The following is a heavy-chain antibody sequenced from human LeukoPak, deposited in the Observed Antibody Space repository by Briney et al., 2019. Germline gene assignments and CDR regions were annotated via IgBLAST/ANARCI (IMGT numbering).Heavy chain of an antibody. CDR2: IYYSGST. Sequence: SETLSLTCTVSGGSFSSYYWSWIRQPPGKGLEWIGYIYYSGSTNYNPSLKSRVTISVDTSKNQFSLKLSSVTAADTAVYYCARHSPMTGYYPRHTPDYYGMDVWGQGTTVTVSS. D-gene: IGHD3-9*01. J-gene: IGHJ6*02. V-gene: IGHV4-59*08. CDR3: ARHSPMTGYYPRHTPDYYGMDV. CDR1: GGSFSSYY.